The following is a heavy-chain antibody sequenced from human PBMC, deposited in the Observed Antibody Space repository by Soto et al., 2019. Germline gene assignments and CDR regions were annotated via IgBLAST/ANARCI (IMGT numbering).Heavy chain of an antibody. J-gene: IGHJ2*01. Sequence: EVQLLKSRGGLVQPGGSLRLSCVGSGFTFINYAMNWVRQTPGKGLEWVSTISGGGDKTFDADTVKGRFTISRDNSKNAVNLQMNSLRADDTAVYYCARKVLGSTSRPDWWYFDPWGRGTLVTVSS. CDR1: GFTFINYA. V-gene: IGHV3-23*01. CDR2: ISGGGDKT. D-gene: IGHD2-2*01. CDR3: ARKVLGSTSRPDWWYFDP.